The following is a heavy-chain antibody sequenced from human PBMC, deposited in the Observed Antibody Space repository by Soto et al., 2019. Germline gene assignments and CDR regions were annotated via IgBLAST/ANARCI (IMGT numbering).Heavy chain of an antibody. CDR3: AKVRVRYYYDSSGYYFDY. J-gene: IGHJ4*02. V-gene: IGHV3-30*18. CDR2: ISYDGSNK. D-gene: IGHD3-22*01. Sequence: QVQLVESGGGVVQPGRSLRLSCAASGFTFSSYGMHWVRQAPGKGLEWVAVISYDGSNKYYADSVKGRFTISRDNSKNTLYLQMNSLRAEDTAVYYCAKVRVRYYYDSSGYYFDYWGQGTLVTVSS. CDR1: GFTFSSYG.